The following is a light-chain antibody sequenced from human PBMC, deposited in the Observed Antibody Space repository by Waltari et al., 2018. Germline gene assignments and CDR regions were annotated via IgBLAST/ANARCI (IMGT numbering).Light chain of an antibody. CDR1: QSVSIY. CDR2: DAS. CDR3: QQRNTWPTVT. J-gene: IGKJ4*01. V-gene: IGKV3-11*01. Sequence: EVVLTQSPATLSLSPGERATLSCRASQSVSIYLVWYQQKPGQAPRLLISDASNRATGIPARFSGGGSGTDFTLTISSLEPEDSAVYYCQQRNTWPTVTFGGGTKVEIK.